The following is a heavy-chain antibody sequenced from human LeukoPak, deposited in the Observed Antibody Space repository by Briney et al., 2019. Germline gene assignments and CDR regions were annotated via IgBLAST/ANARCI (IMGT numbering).Heavy chain of an antibody. D-gene: IGHD2-2*01. Sequence: SETLSLTCTVSGGSISSSSYYWGWIRQPPGKGLEWIGSIYYSGSTYYNPSLKSRVTVSVDTSKNQFSLKLSSVTAADTAVYYCARCLGALKIPAAFGFDPWGQGTLVTVSS. CDR3: ARCLGALKIPAAFGFDP. CDR2: IYYSGST. J-gene: IGHJ5*02. CDR1: GGSISSSSYY. V-gene: IGHV4-39*07.